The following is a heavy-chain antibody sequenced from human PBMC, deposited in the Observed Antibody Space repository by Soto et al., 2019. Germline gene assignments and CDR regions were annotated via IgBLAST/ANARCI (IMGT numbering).Heavy chain of an antibody. CDR1: GYTFTSYA. D-gene: IGHD1-7*01. CDR2: INAGNGNT. V-gene: IGHV1-3*01. Sequence: QVQLVQSGAEVKKPGASVKVSCKASGYTFTSYAMHWVRQAPGQRLEWMGWINAGNGNTKYSQKFQGRVTITRDTSASTAYMELSSLRYEATAVYYCAREPLELRGNYYDYYMDVWGKGTTVTVS. CDR3: AREPLELRGNYYDYYMDV. J-gene: IGHJ6*03.